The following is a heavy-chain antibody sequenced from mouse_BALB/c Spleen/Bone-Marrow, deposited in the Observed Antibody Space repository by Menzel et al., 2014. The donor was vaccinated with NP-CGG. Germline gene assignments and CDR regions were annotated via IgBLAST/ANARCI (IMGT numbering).Heavy chain of an antibody. V-gene: IGHV14-3*02. Sequence: VQLQQSGAELVKPGASVKLSCTASGFDIKDTYMHWVKRRPEQGLEWIGRIDPANGNTKYDPKFQGKATMTADTSSNTAYLQLSSLTSEDTAVYYCANYYYGSSYGFAYWGQGTLVTVSA. CDR1: GFDIKDTY. D-gene: IGHD1-1*01. J-gene: IGHJ3*01. CDR2: IDPANGNT. CDR3: ANYYYGSSYGFAY.